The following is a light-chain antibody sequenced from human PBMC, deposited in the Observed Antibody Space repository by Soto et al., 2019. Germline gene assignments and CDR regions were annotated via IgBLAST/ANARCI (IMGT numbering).Light chain of an antibody. Sequence: EIVLTQSPGTLSLSPGESATLSCRASQSVSGDYLAWYQQKPGQAPRLLIYRASSRAIGIPDRLSGSGSGTDFNHTISRLEPEDFTVYYCQQYGYSLGLACGGATKVDIK. J-gene: IGKJ4*01. V-gene: IGKV3-20*01. CDR1: QSVSGDY. CDR3: QQYGYSLGLA. CDR2: RAS.